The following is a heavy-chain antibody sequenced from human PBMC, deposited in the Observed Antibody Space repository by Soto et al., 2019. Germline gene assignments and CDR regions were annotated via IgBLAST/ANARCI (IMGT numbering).Heavy chain of an antibody. Sequence: GGSLRLSCAASGFTFSSYSMNWVRQAPGKGLEWVSSISSSSSYIYYADSVKGRFTISRDNAKNSLYLQMNSLRAEDTAVYYCARDVYRGGRLDIWGQGTMVTVSS. CDR1: GFTFSSYS. CDR2: ISSSSSYI. J-gene: IGHJ3*02. V-gene: IGHV3-21*01. D-gene: IGHD3-16*01. CDR3: ARDVYRGGRLDI.